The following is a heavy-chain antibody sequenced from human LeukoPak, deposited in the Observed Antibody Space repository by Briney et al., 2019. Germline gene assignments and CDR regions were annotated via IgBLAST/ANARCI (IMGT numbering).Heavy chain of an antibody. J-gene: IGHJ4*02. CDR2: IKQDGSQK. D-gene: IGHD2-21*02. CDR1: GFTFSTYW. CDR3: AREGTFGDYRASGDH. Sequence: GGSLRLSCEASGFTFSTYWMKWVRQAPGKGLEWVANIKQDGSQKYYVDSVKGRFIISRDNAKNSLYLQMNSVRAEDTAVYYCAREGTFGDYRASGDHWGQGALVTVSS. V-gene: IGHV3-7*03.